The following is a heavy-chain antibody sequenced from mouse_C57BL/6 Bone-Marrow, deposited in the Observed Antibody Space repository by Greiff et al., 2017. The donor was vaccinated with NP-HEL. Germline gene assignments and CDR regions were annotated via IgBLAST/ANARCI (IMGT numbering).Heavy chain of an antibody. Sequence: QVQLQQSGAELARPGASVKLSCKASGYTFTSYGISWVKQRTGQGLEWIGEIYPRSGNTYYIEKFKGKATLTADKSSSTAYMELRSLTSEDSAVYFCARRGPPYYWGQGTSVTVSS. D-gene: IGHD3-3*01. V-gene: IGHV1-81*01. CDR3: ARRGPPYY. CDR1: GYTFTSYG. CDR2: IYPRSGNT. J-gene: IGHJ4*01.